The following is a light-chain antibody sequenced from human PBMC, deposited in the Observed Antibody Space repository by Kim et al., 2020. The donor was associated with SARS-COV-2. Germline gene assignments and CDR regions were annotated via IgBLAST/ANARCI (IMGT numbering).Light chain of an antibody. CDR1: QSISSW. J-gene: IGKJ2*01. V-gene: IGKV1-5*03. CDR2: KAS. Sequence: PSTLSASVGARVTITCRASQSISSWLAWYQQKPGKAPKLLIYKASSLESGVPSRFSGSGSGTEFTLTISSLQPDDFATYYCQQMYTFGQGTKLEI. CDR3: QQMYT.